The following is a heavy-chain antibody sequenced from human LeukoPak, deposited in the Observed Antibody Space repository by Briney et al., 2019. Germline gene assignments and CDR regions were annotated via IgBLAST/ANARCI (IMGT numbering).Heavy chain of an antibody. CDR3: ARVSGYYRDY. CDR1: GGSISNYY. CDR2: IYYTGST. J-gene: IGHJ4*02. Sequence: SETLSLTCTVSGGSISNYYWNWIRQAPGKELEWIGYIYYTGSTNYNPSLKSRVSMSVDTSKNQFSLKLSSVTAADTAMYYCARVSGYYRDYWGQGTLVTVSS. D-gene: IGHD3-3*01. V-gene: IGHV4-59*08.